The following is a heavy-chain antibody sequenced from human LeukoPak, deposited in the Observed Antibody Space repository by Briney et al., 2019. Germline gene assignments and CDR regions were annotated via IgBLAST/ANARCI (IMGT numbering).Heavy chain of an antibody. CDR2: FYTSENT. J-gene: IGHJ4*02. CDR1: GGSISSGSYY. Sequence: TSETLSLTCTVSGGSISSGSYYWSWIRQPAGKGLEWIGRFYTSENTNYNPSLKSRVTMSLDTSKNQFSLKLSSVTAADTAVYSWARDVFGVFGFAYGGQGPLVPVSS. D-gene: IGHD3-3*01. V-gene: IGHV4-61*02. CDR3: ARDVFGVFGFAY.